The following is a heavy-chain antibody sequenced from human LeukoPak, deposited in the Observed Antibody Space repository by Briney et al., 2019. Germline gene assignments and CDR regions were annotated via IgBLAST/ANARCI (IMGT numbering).Heavy chain of an antibody. CDR2: IQYDGNTI. CDR3: GRVTGYRIEDYFDY. J-gene: IGHJ4*02. CDR1: GFTYSHNG. Sequence: GGSLRLSCVASGFTYSHNGMHWVRQAPGKGLEWVAFIQYDGNTIFYADSVKGRFTISRDNSKNTLYLQMNSLRTDDTAVYYCGRVTGYRIEDYFDYWGQGTLVTVSS. D-gene: IGHD6-13*01. V-gene: IGHV3-30*02.